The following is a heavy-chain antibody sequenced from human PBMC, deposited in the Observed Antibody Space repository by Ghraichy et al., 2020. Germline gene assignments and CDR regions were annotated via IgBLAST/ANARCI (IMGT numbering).Heavy chain of an antibody. J-gene: IGHJ5*02. Sequence: GESLNISCAASGFTVSSNYMSWVRQAPGKGLEWVSVIYSGGSTYYADSVKGRFTISRDNSKNTLYLQMNSLRAEDTAVYYCARFLEWYGWFDPWGQGTLVTVSS. CDR1: GFTVSSNY. CDR2: IYSGGST. V-gene: IGHV3-53*01. CDR3: ARFLEWYGWFDP. D-gene: IGHD3-3*01.